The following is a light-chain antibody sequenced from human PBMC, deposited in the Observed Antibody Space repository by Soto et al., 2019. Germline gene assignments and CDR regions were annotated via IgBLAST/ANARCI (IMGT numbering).Light chain of an antibody. Sequence: EIVMTQSPATLSVSPGERATLSCRASQSVSSNLVWYQQKPGQAPRLLIYAASTRATGIPARFSGSGSGTEFTLTIRSLQSEDFAVYYCQQYNTWPLYTFGQGTKLEIK. J-gene: IGKJ2*01. V-gene: IGKV3-15*01. CDR1: QSVSSN. CDR2: AAS. CDR3: QQYNTWPLYT.